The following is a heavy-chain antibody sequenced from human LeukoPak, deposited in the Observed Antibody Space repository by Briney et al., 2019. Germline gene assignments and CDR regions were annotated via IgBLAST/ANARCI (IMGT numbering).Heavy chain of an antibody. CDR2: IYSGGST. CDR1: GFTVSSNY. Sequence: GGSLRLSRAASGFTVSSNYMSWVRQAPGKGLEWVSVIYSGGSTYYADSVKGRFTISRDNSKNTLYLQMNSLRAEDTAVYYCARVVVAAFDAFDIWGQGTMVTVSS. CDR3: ARVVVAAFDAFDI. D-gene: IGHD2-15*01. J-gene: IGHJ3*02. V-gene: IGHV3-66*01.